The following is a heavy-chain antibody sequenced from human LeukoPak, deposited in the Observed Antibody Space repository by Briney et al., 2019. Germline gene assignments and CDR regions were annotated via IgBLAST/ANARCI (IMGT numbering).Heavy chain of an antibody. J-gene: IGHJ4*02. V-gene: IGHV3-11*03. CDR3: ARSPHDSGHSYLPVADY. D-gene: IGHD4-17*01. CDR2: ISAGPTYT. CDR1: GGSISSTTHY. Sequence: LSLTCTVSGGSISSTTHYWGWIRQAPGKGLEWISYISAGPTYTNYADSVRGRFTISRDNTNNSLSLQLNSLRAEDTAVYFCARSPHDSGHSYLPVADYWGQGALVTVSS.